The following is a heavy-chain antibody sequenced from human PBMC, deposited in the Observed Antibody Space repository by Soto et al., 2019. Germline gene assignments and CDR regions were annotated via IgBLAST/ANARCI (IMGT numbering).Heavy chain of an antibody. CDR2: IYHSGST. V-gene: IGHV4-4*02. D-gene: IGHD2-15*01. Sequence: QVQLQESGPGLVKPSGTLSLTCAVSSGSISSSNWWSWVRQPPGKGLEWIGEIYHSGSTSYNPSLKSRVTISVDKSKNQFSLKLSSVTAADTAVYYCAGGRYCSGGSCYRGRWFDPWGQGTLVTVSS. CDR3: AGGRYCSGGSCYRGRWFDP. J-gene: IGHJ5*02. CDR1: SGSISSSNW.